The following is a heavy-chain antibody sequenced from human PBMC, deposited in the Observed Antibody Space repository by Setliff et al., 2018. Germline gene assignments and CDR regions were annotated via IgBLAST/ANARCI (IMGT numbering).Heavy chain of an antibody. CDR3: ARGRRGNYDFWSGYSNWFDP. V-gene: IGHV1-8*02. Sequence: ASVKVSCKASGYTFTSYDINWVRQATGQGLEWMGWMNPNSGNTGYAQKFQGRVTMTEDTSTDTAYMELSSLRSEDTAVYYCARGRRGNYDFWSGYSNWFDPWGQGTLVTVSS. J-gene: IGHJ5*02. D-gene: IGHD3-3*01. CDR2: MNPNSGNT. CDR1: GYTFTSYD.